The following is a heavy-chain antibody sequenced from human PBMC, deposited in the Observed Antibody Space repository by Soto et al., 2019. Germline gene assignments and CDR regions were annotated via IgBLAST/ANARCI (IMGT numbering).Heavy chain of an antibody. J-gene: IGHJ4*02. Sequence: EVQLVESGGGLVQPGGSPRLSCAASGFTFSSYWMSWVRQAPGKGLEWVANIKQDGSEKYYVDSVKGRFTISRDNAKNSLYLQMNSLRAEDTAVYYCARTTGYSSGWYVESDYWGQGTLVTVSS. V-gene: IGHV3-7*01. D-gene: IGHD6-19*01. CDR2: IKQDGSEK. CDR1: GFTFSSYW. CDR3: ARTTGYSSGWYVESDY.